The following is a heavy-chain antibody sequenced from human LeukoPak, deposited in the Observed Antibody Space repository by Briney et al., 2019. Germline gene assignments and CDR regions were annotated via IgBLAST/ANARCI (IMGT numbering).Heavy chain of an antibody. D-gene: IGHD6-13*01. CDR2: ISYDGSNK. Sequence: GGSLRLSCAASGFTFSSYGMHWVRQAPGKGLEWVAVISYDGSNKYYADSVKGRFTISRDNSKNTLYLQMNSLRAEDTAVYYCAKVVSRYSSSWYGDAFDIWGQGTMVTVSS. CDR3: AKVVSRYSSSWYGDAFDI. J-gene: IGHJ3*02. V-gene: IGHV3-30*18. CDR1: GFTFSSYG.